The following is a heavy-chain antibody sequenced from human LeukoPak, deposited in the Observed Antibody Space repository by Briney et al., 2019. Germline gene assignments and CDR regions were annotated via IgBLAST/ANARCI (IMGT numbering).Heavy chain of an antibody. Sequence: GASVKVSCKASGYTFTSYAMNWVRQAPGQGLEWMGWINTNTGNPTYAQGFTGRFVFSLDTSVSTAYLQISSLKAEDTAVYYCASMVRGTKGVGWFDPWGQGTLVTVSS. V-gene: IGHV7-4-1*02. J-gene: IGHJ5*02. CDR3: ASMVRGTKGVGWFDP. CDR1: GYTFTSYA. CDR2: INTNTGNP. D-gene: IGHD3-10*01.